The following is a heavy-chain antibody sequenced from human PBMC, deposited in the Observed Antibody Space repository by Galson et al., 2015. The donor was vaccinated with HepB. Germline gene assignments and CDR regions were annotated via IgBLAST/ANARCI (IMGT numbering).Heavy chain of an antibody. CDR1: GYSFTSYW. D-gene: IGHD3-22*01. CDR3: ASRNYYDSSGYPYYYYYYMDV. V-gene: IGHV5-51*03. CDR2: IYPGDSDT. Sequence: SGAEVKKPGESLKISCKGSGYSFTSYWIGWVRQMPGKGLEWMGIIYPGDSDTRYSPSFQGQVTISADKSISTAYLQWSSLKASDTAMYYCASRNYYDSSGYPYYYYYYMDVWGKGTTVTVSS. J-gene: IGHJ6*03.